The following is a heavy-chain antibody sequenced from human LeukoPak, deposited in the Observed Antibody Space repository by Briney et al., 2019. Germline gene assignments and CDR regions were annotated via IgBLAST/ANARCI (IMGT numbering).Heavy chain of an antibody. Sequence: ASVKVSCKASGFTFTSSAVQWVRQAPGQGLEWMGRINPNSGGTNYAQKFQGRVTMTRDTSISTAYMELSRLRSDDTAVYYCARGKVLRFLEWSKYYFDYWGQGTLVTVSS. CDR3: ARGKVLRFLEWSKYYFDY. D-gene: IGHD3-3*01. V-gene: IGHV1-2*06. CDR2: INPNSGGT. J-gene: IGHJ4*02. CDR1: GFTFTSSA.